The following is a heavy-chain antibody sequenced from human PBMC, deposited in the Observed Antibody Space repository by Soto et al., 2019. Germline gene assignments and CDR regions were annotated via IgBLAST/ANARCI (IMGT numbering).Heavy chain of an antibody. CDR3: ARDGTGYCSGGSC. J-gene: IGHJ4*02. CDR2: IIPIFGTA. CDR1: GCTFSSYA. Sequence: SVKVSCKASGCTFSSYAISCVRQAPGQGLEWMGGIIPIFGTANYAQKFQGRVTITADESTSTAYMELSSLRSEDTAVYYCARDGTGYCSGGSCWGQGTLVTVSS. V-gene: IGHV1-69*13. D-gene: IGHD2-15*01.